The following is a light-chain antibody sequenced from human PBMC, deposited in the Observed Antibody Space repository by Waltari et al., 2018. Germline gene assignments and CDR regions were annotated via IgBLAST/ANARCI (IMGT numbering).Light chain of an antibody. CDR1: SSNLQNNF. J-gene: IGLJ3*02. CDR2: RNT. CDR3: AAWDDSLRNWV. Sequence: QSVLTQPPSASGTPGQRVSISCSGTSSNLQNNFVFWYQQFPGTAPKLLIYRNTHRPSGAPDRFSGSKSGTSASLAISGLRSEDEADYYCAAWDDSLRNWVFGGGTKLTVL. V-gene: IGLV1-47*01.